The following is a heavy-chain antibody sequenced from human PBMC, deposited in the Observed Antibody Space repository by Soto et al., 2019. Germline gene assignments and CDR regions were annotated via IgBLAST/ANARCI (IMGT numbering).Heavy chain of an antibody. J-gene: IGHJ4*02. CDR2: IYHRGST. CDR1: GYSNSSGYY. D-gene: IGHD2-2*02. V-gene: IGHV4-38-2*02. CDR3: ARDSVPRYFSSTSCYTLIPDCKY. Sequence: NPSGTLSLNCAVSGYSNSSGYYWGWIREPTGKELEWIGSIYHRGSTYYNPSLKRRVTISVNTSKNQFSLKLSSGTAADTAVYYCARDSVPRYFSSTSCYTLIPDCKYCRQGTRVAVCS.